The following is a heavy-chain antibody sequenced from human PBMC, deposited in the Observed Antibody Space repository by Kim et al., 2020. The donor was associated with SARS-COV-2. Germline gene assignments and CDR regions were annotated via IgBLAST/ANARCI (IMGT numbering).Heavy chain of an antibody. CDR2: ISKDGNKK. Sequence: GGSLRLSCGASGFTFSNTAMHWVRHAPGKGLEWVALISKDGNKKYYGDSMKGRFTISRDNSKNTLDLQMNSMRGEDTGVYYCSIDIFNDSFDPVGQGTVV. D-gene: IGHD3-3*01. J-gene: IGHJ5*02. CDR1: GFTFSNTA. CDR3: SIDIFNDSFDP. V-gene: IGHV3-30*03.